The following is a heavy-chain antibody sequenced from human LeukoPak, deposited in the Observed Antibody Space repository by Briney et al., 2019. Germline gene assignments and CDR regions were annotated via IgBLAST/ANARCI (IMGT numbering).Heavy chain of an antibody. CDR2: INPSGGST. V-gene: IGHV1-46*01. CDR1: GYTFTSYY. J-gene: IGHJ6*02. D-gene: IGHD3-3*01. Sequence: GASVKVSCKASGYTFTSYYMHWVRQAPGQGLEWMGIINPSGGSTSYAQKFQGRVTMTRDTATRIVCMELSSLRSEDTAVYYCAVRTTPPDVLRGYRDYYGMDVWGQGTTLIVSS. CDR3: AVRTTPPDVLRGYRDYYGMDV.